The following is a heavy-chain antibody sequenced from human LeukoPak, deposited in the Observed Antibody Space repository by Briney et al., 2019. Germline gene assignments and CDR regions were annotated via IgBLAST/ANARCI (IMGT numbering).Heavy chain of an antibody. J-gene: IGHJ5*02. Sequence: GGSLRLSCAASGFIFSRYSMNWVRQAPGKGLEWVAVISYDGSNKYYADSVKGRFTISRDNSKNTLYLQMNSLRAEDTAVYYCAKVVSPRGYCSGGSCYSLARWGQGTLVTVSS. V-gene: IGHV3-30*18. D-gene: IGHD2-15*01. CDR1: GFIFSRYS. CDR3: AKVVSPRGYCSGGSCYSLAR. CDR2: ISYDGSNK.